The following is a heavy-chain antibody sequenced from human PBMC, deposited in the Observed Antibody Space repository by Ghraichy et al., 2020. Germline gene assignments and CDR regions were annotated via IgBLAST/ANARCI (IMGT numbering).Heavy chain of an antibody. Sequence: GGSLRLSCAASGFTFSSSALNWVRLTPGKGLEWVSSIGSPSGYIYYAASVKGRFTISRDNAQNSLFLQMNSLRAEDTAVYYCAREAGGDYSDTSGYYRRENYFDYWGQGTLVTVSS. J-gene: IGHJ4*02. CDR3: AREAGGDYSDTSGYYRRENYFDY. V-gene: IGHV3-21*01. CDR2: IGSPSGYI. D-gene: IGHD3-22*01. CDR1: GFTFSSSA.